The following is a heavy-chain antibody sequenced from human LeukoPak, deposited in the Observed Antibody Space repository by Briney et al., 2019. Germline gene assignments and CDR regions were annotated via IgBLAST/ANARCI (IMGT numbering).Heavy chain of an antibody. V-gene: IGHV3-20*04. D-gene: IGHD2-2*02. J-gene: IGHJ4*02. Sequence: GGSLRLSCAASGFTFDDYGMSWVRQAPGKGLEWVSGINWNGGSTGYADSVKGRFTISRDNAKNSLYLQMNSLRAEDTALYYCEREGELGGYCSSTSCYTFDYWGQGTLVTVSS. CDR3: EREGELGGYCSSTSCYTFDY. CDR1: GFTFDDYG. CDR2: INWNGGST.